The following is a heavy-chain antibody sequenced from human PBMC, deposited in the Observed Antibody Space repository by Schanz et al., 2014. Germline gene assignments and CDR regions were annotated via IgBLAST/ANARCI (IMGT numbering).Heavy chain of an antibody. J-gene: IGHJ4*02. Sequence: QVQLVQSGAEVKKPGASVKVSCKASGYTFTNYGISWVRQAPGQGLEWMGWVSAYNGNTNYAQKLQGRVTMTTETSTSTAYMELRSLRSDDTAVYYCASVAAQLAYCGGDCYWGLNYWGQGTLVTVSS. D-gene: IGHD2-21*01. CDR3: ASVAAQLAYCGGDCYWGLNY. V-gene: IGHV1-18*04. CDR2: VSAYNGNT. CDR1: GYTFTNYG.